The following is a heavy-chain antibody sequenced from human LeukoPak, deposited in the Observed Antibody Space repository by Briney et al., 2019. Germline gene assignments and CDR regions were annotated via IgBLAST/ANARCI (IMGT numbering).Heavy chain of an antibody. J-gene: IGHJ6*02. CDR2: IYYSGST. V-gene: IGHV4-59*12. Sequence: PSETLSLTCTVSGGSISSYYWSWIRQPPGKGLEWIGYIYYSGSTNYNPSPKSRVTISVDKSKNQFSLKLSSVTAADTAVYYCARDSSPVAAAGSGMDVWGQGTTVTVSS. CDR1: GGSISSYY. CDR3: ARDSSPVAAAGSGMDV. D-gene: IGHD6-13*01.